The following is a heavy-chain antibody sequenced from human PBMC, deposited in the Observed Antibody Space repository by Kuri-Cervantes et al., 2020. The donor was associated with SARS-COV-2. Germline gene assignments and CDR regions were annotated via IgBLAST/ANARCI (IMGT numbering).Heavy chain of an antibody. CDR3: ARDPTYYDFWSGYSRGNWFDP. J-gene: IGHJ5*02. V-gene: IGHV1-69*13. CDR2: IIPIFGTA. CDR1: EGTFSSYA. Sequence: SVKVSCKASEGTFSSYAISWVRQAPGQGLEWMGEIIPIFGTANYAQKFQGRVTITADESTSTAYMELSSLRSEDTAVYYCARDPTYYDFWSGYSRGNWFDPWGQGTLVTVSS. D-gene: IGHD3-3*01.